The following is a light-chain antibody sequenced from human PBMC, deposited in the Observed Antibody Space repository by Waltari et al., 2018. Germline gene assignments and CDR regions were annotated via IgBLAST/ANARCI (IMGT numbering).Light chain of an antibody. Sequence: DIQMTQSPSTLSASVGDRVTITCRASQSISNWLAWYQQKPGKAPKLLISKASSLESGVPSMFSGSGSGTEFTLTINSLQPDDFATYYCQHYNNYPWTFGQGTKVEIK. CDR1: QSISNW. CDR2: KAS. V-gene: IGKV1-5*03. J-gene: IGKJ1*01. CDR3: QHYNNYPWT.